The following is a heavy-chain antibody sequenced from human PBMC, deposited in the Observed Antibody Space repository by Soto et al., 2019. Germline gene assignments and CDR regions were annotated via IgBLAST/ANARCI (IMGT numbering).Heavy chain of an antibody. J-gene: IGHJ4*02. CDR3: ARDVVVTSVHQYYFDF. D-gene: IGHD2-21*02. V-gene: IGHV4-38-2*02. CDR2: IYHRGTT. Sequence: SETLSLTXGVSGSSVSSDYYWGWIRQPPGKGLEWIGSIYHRGTTYYNPSLKSRVTLSVDTSKNLLSLRLSSATAADTAVYYCARDVVVTSVHQYYFDFWGQGALVTVSS. CDR1: GSSVSSDYY.